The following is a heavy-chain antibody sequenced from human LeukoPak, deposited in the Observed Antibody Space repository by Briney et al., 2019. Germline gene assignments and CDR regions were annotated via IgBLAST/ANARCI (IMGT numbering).Heavy chain of an antibody. CDR2: IYHSGST. Sequence: PSETLSLTCAVSGDSITSRHWWSWVHQPPGKGLEWIGEIYHSGSTNYNPSLESRVTISVDKSKNQFSLKLSSVTAADTAVYYCARDRGDTATIDYWGQGTLVTVSS. CDR3: ARDRGDTATIDY. J-gene: IGHJ4*02. D-gene: IGHD5-18*01. V-gene: IGHV4-4*02. CDR1: GDSITSRHW.